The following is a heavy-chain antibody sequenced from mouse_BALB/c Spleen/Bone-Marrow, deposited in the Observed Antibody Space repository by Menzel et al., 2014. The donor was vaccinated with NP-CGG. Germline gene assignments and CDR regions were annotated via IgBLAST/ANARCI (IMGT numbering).Heavy chain of an antibody. J-gene: IGHJ4*01. CDR1: GFSLSRYN. Sequence: VQLQQSGPGLVAPSQNLSITCTVSGFSLSRYNIHWIRQPPGKGLEWLGMIWGGGGTDHNSALKSRLRISKDNSKSQIFLKINSLQIDDTAMYYCARKDGGYYVMDYWCQGTSVTVSS. CDR3: ARKDGGYYVMDY. V-gene: IGHV2-6-4*01. D-gene: IGHD2-3*01. CDR2: IWGGGGT.